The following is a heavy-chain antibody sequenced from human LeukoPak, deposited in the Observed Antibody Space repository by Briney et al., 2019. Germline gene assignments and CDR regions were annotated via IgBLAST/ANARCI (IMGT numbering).Heavy chain of an antibody. CDR1: GFTFSSYA. J-gene: IGHJ6*02. V-gene: IGHV3-23*01. Sequence: GGSLRLSCAASGFTFSSYAMSWVRQAPGEGLEWVSAISGSGGSTYYADSVKGRFTISRDNSKNTLYLQMNSLRAEDTAVYYCAKARIFGVGYLGMDVWGQGTTVTVSS. D-gene: IGHD3-3*01. CDR2: ISGSGGST. CDR3: AKARIFGVGYLGMDV.